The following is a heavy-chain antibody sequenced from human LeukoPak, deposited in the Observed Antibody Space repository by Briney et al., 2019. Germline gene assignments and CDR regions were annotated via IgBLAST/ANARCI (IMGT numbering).Heavy chain of an antibody. CDR2: IYSGGST. J-gene: IGHJ4*02. CDR3: ARDLYGDYGKFDY. V-gene: IGHV3-53*01. D-gene: IGHD4-17*01. CDR1: GFTVSSNY. Sequence: GGSLRLSCAASGFTVSSNYMSWVRQAPGQGLEWVSVIYSGGSTYYADSVKGRFTISRDNSKNTLYLQMNSLRAEDTAVYYCARDLYGDYGKFDYWGQGTLVTVSS.